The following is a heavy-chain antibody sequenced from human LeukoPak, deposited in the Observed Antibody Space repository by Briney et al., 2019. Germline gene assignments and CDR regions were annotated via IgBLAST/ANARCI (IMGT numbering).Heavy chain of an antibody. CDR3: ARSGQLLGYCSGGSCYRNYMDV. CDR2: ISAYNGNT. D-gene: IGHD2-15*01. CDR1: GYTFTSYG. V-gene: IGHV1-18*01. Sequence: ASVKVSCKASGYTFTSYGISWVRQAPGQGLEWMGWISAYNGNTNYAQKLQGRVTMTTDTSTSTAYMELRSLRSDVTAVYYCARSGQLLGYCSGGSCYRNYMDVWGKGTTVTVSS. J-gene: IGHJ6*03.